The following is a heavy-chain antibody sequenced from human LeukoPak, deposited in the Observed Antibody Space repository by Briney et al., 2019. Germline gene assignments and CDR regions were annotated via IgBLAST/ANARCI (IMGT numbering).Heavy chain of an antibody. CDR2: IYHSGST. CDR3: ARMGYGLPIDY. J-gene: IGHJ4*02. D-gene: IGHD5-18*01. CDR1: GYSIRSGYY. Sequence: PSETLSLTCDVSGYSIRSGYYWGWIRQPPGKGLEWIGSIYHSGSTYYNPSLKSRVTISVDTSKNQFSLKLSSVTAADTAVYYCARMGYGLPIDYWGQGTLVTVSS. V-gene: IGHV4-38-2*01.